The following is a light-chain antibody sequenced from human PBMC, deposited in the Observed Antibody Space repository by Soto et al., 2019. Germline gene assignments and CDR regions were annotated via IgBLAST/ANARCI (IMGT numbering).Light chain of an antibody. CDR2: EVS. Sequence: QSVLTQPPSASGSPGQSVTISCIGTSSDVGGYNYVSWYQQHPGKAPKLMIYEVSKRPSGVPDRFSGSKSGNTASLTVSGLQAEDEADYYCGTWDSSLSGGVFGGGTKLTVL. J-gene: IGLJ3*02. CDR3: GTWDSSLSGGV. V-gene: IGLV2-8*01. CDR1: SSDVGGYNY.